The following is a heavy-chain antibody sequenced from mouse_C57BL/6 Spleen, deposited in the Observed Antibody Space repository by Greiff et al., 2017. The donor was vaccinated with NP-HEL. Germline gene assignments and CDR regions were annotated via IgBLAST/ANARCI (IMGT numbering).Heavy chain of an antibody. V-gene: IGHV1-15*01. CDR2: IDPETGGT. Sequence: QVHVKQSGAELVRPGASVTLSCKASGYTFTDYEMHWVKQTPVHGLEWIGAIDPETGGTAYNQKFKGKAILTADKSSSTAYMELRSLTSEDSAVYYCTRQYYFDYWGQGTTLTVSS. J-gene: IGHJ2*01. CDR1: GYTFTDYE. CDR3: TRQYYFDY.